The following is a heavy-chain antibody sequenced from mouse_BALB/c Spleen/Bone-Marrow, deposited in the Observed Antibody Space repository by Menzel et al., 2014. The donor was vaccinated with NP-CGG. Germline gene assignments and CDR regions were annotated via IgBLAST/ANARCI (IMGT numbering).Heavy chain of an antibody. V-gene: IGHV6-6*02. D-gene: IGHD2-4*01. Sequence: EVHLVESGGGLVQPGGSMKLSCVASGFTFSNYWVNWVRQSPEKGLEWVAEIRLKSNNYATHYAESVKGRFTISRDDSKSSVYLQMNNLRAEDTGIYYCTRAITTDYYFDYWGQGTTLTVSS. CDR3: TRAITTDYYFDY. CDR1: GFTFSNYW. CDR2: IRLKSNNYAT. J-gene: IGHJ2*01.